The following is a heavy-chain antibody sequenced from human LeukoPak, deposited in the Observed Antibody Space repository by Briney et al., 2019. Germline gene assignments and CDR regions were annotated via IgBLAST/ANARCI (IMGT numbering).Heavy chain of an antibody. CDR1: GFTFSSYA. D-gene: IGHD6-19*01. CDR3: AKGGPRSGWYIFDS. CDR2: ISESNGGT. J-gene: IGHJ4*02. V-gene: IGHV3-23*01. Sequence: GGSLRLSCAASGFTFSSYAMTWVRQAPGKGLEWVSSISESNGGTYYTDSVKGRLTIPRDNFKNTLYLQMNSLRAEDTAIYYCAKGGPRSGWYIFDSWGQGTLVTVSS.